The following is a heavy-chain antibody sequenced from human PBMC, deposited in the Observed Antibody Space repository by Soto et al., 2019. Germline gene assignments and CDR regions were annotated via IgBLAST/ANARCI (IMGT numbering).Heavy chain of an antibody. CDR3: ERFIVDVTATGGERPMDV. D-gene: IGHD2-21*02. V-gene: IGHV3-23*01. J-gene: IGHJ6*02. CDR1: GFTFSNHV. Sequence: PGGSLRLSCAASGFTFSNHVMSWVRQAPGKGLEWVSTISSSGGSTYYADSVKGRFTISRDNSKNTLYLQMNRLRAEETAVYYSERFIVDVTATGGERPMDVWGQGTTVTVSS. CDR2: ISSSGGST.